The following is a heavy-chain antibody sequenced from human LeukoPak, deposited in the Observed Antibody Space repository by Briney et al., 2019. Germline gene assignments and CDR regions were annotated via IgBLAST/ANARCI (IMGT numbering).Heavy chain of an antibody. CDR3: ARGVGPYH. J-gene: IGHJ4*02. CDR1: GFTFSSNW. CDR2: MNSDGSLT. V-gene: IGHV3-74*01. D-gene: IGHD2-15*01. Sequence: GGSLRLSCAASGFTFSSNWMTWVRQAPGKGLVWVSRMNSDGSLTDYADSVKGRFIISRDNSKNMLYLQMNSLRAEDTAVYYCARGVGPYHWGQGTLVTVSS.